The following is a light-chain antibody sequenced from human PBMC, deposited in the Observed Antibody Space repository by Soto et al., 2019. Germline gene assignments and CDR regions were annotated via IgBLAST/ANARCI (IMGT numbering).Light chain of an antibody. V-gene: IGLV2-14*01. J-gene: IGLJ2*01. CDR3: YSYTSSSTLV. CDR2: DVS. CDR1: NSDVGGYKY. Sequence: QSALTQSASVSGPPGQSITISCIGTNSDVGGYKYVSWFQQHPGKAPKLIIFDVSDRPSGVSNRFSGSKSGNTASLTISGLQAEDEADYYCYSYTSSSTLVFGGGTKLTVL.